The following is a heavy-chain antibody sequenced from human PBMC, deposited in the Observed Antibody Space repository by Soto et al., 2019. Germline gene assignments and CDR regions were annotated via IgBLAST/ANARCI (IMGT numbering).Heavy chain of an antibody. CDR2: IYSSGST. CDR3: ASLSAGYYYDSSGYYFDY. CDR1: GGSISRGGYY. J-gene: IGHJ4*02. D-gene: IGHD3-22*01. Sequence: SETLSLTCTVSGGSISRGGYYWSWIRQLPGKSLEWIGYIYSSGSTYYNASLKNRVTISVDTSKNQFSLTLTSVTAADTAVYYCASLSAGYYYDSSGYYFDYWGQGTLVTVSS. V-gene: IGHV4-31*03.